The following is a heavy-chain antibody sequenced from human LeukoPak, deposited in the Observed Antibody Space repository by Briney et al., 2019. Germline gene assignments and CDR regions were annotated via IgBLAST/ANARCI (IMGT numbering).Heavy chain of an antibody. V-gene: IGHV1-58*02. CDR1: GFTFTSSA. J-gene: IGHJ6*03. D-gene: IGHD3-22*01. Sequence: SVKVSCKASGFTFTSSAMQWVRQARGQRLEWIGWIVVGSGNTNYAQKFQERVTITRDMSTSTAYMELSSLRSEDTAVYYCARDLVERDYDSSGYYYYYMDVWGKGTTVTVSS. CDR3: ARDLVERDYDSSGYYYYYMDV. CDR2: IVVGSGNT.